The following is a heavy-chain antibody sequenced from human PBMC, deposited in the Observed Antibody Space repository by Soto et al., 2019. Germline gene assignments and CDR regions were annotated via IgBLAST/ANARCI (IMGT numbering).Heavy chain of an antibody. CDR2: INHSGST. Sequence: TLSLTCAVYGGSFSGYYWSWIRQPPGKGLEWIGEINHSGSTNYNPSLKSRVTISVDTSKNQFSLKLSSVTAADTAVYYCARASLQLWAYSSSRYFDYWGQGTLVTVSS. D-gene: IGHD6-6*01. CDR3: ARASLQLWAYSSSRYFDY. J-gene: IGHJ4*02. CDR1: GGSFSGYY. V-gene: IGHV4-34*01.